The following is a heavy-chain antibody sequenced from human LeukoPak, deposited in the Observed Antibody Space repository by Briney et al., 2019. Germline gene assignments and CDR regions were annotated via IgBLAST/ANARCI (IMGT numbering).Heavy chain of an antibody. CDR3: ARSREDGDIDY. D-gene: IGHD4-17*01. Sequence: PSETLSLTCAVYGGSFSGYYWSWIRQPPGKGLEWIGEINHSGSTNYNPSLKSRVTISVDTSKNQFSLKLSSLTSADTAESYCARSREDGDIDYWGQGTLVTVSS. CDR2: INHSGST. CDR1: GGSFSGYY. J-gene: IGHJ4*02. V-gene: IGHV4-34*01.